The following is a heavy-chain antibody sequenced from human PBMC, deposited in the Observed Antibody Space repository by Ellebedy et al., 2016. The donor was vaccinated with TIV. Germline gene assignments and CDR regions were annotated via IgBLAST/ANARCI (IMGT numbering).Heavy chain of an antibody. D-gene: IGHD1-26*01. Sequence: GGSLRLSCAASGFTFSSYAMHWVRQAPGKGLEWVAVISYGGSNKYYADSVKGRFTISRDNSKNTLYLQMNSLRAEDTAVYYCAKDGTRSYLRSGWFDPWGQGTLVTVSS. CDR1: GFTFSSYA. J-gene: IGHJ5*02. CDR2: ISYGGSNK. CDR3: AKDGTRSYLRSGWFDP. V-gene: IGHV3-30-3*01.